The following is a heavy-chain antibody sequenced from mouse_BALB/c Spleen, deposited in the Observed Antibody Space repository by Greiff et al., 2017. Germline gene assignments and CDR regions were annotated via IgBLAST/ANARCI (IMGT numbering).Heavy chain of an antibody. CDR3: ARSCYYDYDDYAMDY. CDR1: GYTFTSYW. D-gene: IGHD2-4*01. J-gene: IGHJ4*01. V-gene: IGHV1-7*01. CDR2: INPSTGYT. Sequence: VQLQQSGAELAKPGASVKMSCKASGYTFTSYWMHWVKQRPGQGLEWIGYINPSTGYTEYNQKFKDKATLTADKSSSTAYMQLSSLTSEDSAVYYCARSCYYDYDDYAMDYWGQGTSVTVSS.